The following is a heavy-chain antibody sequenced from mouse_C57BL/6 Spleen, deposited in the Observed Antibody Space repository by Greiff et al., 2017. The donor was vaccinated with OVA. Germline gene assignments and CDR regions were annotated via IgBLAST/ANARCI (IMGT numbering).Heavy chain of an antibody. Sequence: VQLQQPGAELVMPGASVKLSCKASGYTFTSYWLPWVKQRPGQGLEWIGEIDPSDSYTNYNQQFQGKSTLTVAKSSSTAYLLLSRLTSEDAAVYDCARRIPDGYSEYFDVWGTGTTVTVSS. CDR3: ARRIPDGYSEYFDV. CDR1: GYTFTSYW. V-gene: IGHV1-69*01. CDR2: IDPSDSYT. D-gene: IGHD2-3*01. J-gene: IGHJ1*03.